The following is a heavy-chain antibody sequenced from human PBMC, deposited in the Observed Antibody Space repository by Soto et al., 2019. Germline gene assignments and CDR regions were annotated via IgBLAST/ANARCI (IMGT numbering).Heavy chain of an antibody. V-gene: IGHV3-30-3*01. CDR2: ISFDGSNK. CDR3: ARSAPYYPLDF. CDR1: GFTFSHYA. Sequence: QVQLVESGGGVVQPGRSLRLSCAASGFTFSHYAMHWVRQAPGKGLEWVAVISFDGSNKYYADSVKGRFTISRANSKNTLYLQINSLRPEDTAVYYCARSAPYYPLDFWGQGSLVTVSS. J-gene: IGHJ4*02. D-gene: IGHD3-22*01.